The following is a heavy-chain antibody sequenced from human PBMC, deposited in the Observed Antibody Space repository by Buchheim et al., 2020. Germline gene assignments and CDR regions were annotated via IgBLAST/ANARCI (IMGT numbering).Heavy chain of an antibody. Sequence: EVQLLESGGGLVQPGGSLRLSCAASGFTFSSYAMSWVRQAPGKGLEWVSAISGSGGSTYYADSVKGGFTISRDNSKNTLYLQMNSLRAEDTAVYYCAKAHFVAYGDYEGSIDYYYGMDVWGQGTT. CDR3: AKAHFVAYGDYEGSIDYYYGMDV. V-gene: IGHV3-23*01. D-gene: IGHD4-17*01. CDR1: GFTFSSYA. CDR2: ISGSGGST. J-gene: IGHJ6*02.